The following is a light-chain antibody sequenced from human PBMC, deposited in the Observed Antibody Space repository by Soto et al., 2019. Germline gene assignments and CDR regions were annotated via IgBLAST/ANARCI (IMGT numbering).Light chain of an antibody. CDR2: GAS. Sequence: ETVMTQSEATLSVSPGERATLSCRANQSIHTNLAWYQQKPGQPPRLLIYGASTRVTGIPTRFSGSGSGTEFTLTISSLQSEDFAVYYCQQYNNWPRTFGQGTKVEIK. J-gene: IGKJ1*01. CDR1: QSIHTN. V-gene: IGKV3-15*01. CDR3: QQYNNWPRT.